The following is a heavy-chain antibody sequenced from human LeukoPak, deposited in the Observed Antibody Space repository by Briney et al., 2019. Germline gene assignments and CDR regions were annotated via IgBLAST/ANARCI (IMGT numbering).Heavy chain of an antibody. D-gene: IGHD1-26*01. Sequence: ASVKVSCKASDYTFTSHGFSWVRQAPGQGLEWMGWINPNSGGTNYAQKFQGRVTMTRDTSISTAYMELSRLRSDDTAVYYCARVHEWVHAVRGGSYYYMDVWGKGTTVTVSS. CDR3: ARVHEWVHAVRGGSYYYMDV. CDR2: INPNSGGT. V-gene: IGHV1-2*02. J-gene: IGHJ6*03. CDR1: DYTFTSHG.